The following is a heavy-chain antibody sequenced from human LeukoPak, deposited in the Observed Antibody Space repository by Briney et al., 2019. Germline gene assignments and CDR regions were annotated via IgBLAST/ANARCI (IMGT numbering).Heavy chain of an antibody. CDR1: GFTFSSYW. Sequence: GGSLRLSCAASGFTFSSYWMSWVRQAPGKGLECVANIKQDGSEKYYVDSVKGRFTISRDNAKNSLYLQMNSLRAEDTAVYYCARELSSSSWYSSLYYYGMDVWGQGTTVTVSS. J-gene: IGHJ6*02. CDR2: IKQDGSEK. D-gene: IGHD6-13*01. CDR3: ARELSSSSWYSSLYYYGMDV. V-gene: IGHV3-7*01.